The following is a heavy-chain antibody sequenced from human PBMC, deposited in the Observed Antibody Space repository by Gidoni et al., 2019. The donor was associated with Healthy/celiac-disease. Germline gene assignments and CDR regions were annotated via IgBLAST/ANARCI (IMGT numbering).Heavy chain of an antibody. D-gene: IGHD1-26*01. J-gene: IGHJ6*03. CDR2: IVVGSGNT. Sequence: QMQLVQSGPEVKKTGTSVKGSCKASGFNFTSSAMQWVRQARGQRLSCIGWIVVGSGNTNYAQKVQERVTITRDMSTSTAYMELSSLRSEDTAVYYCAAGKLTHYYYYDMDVWGKGTTVTVSS. CDR1: GFNFTSSA. V-gene: IGHV1-58*02. CDR3: AAGKLTHYYYYDMDV.